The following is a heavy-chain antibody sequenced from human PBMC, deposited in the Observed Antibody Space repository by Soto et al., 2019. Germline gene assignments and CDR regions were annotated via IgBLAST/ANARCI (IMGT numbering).Heavy chain of an antibody. Sequence: PGGSLILSCTASGFTFSSYWMHWVRQAPGKGLVWVSRINSDGSSTSYADSVKGRFTISRDNAKNTLYLQMNSLRAEDTAVYYCAKAEKGMMFDDWGQGTRVTVAS. V-gene: IGHV3-74*01. CDR2: INSDGSST. CDR1: GFTFSSYW. CDR3: AKAEKGMMFDD. J-gene: IGHJ4*02. D-gene: IGHD3-16*01.